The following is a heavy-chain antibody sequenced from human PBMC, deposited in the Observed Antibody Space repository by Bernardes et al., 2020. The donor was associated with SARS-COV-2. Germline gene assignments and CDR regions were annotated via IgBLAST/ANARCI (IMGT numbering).Heavy chain of an antibody. Sequence: SETLSLTCTVSGASIGSGAYYWTWIRQPPGKGLEYIGYIYYSGSTYYNPSLRSRVTISVDTSKNQFSLNLSSVTAADTAVYFCARAGSGSYDGWFDPWGQGILLTVS. D-gene: IGHD1-26*01. CDR3: ARAGSGSYDGWFDP. J-gene: IGHJ5*02. CDR1: GASIGSGAYY. CDR2: IYYSGST. V-gene: IGHV4-31*03.